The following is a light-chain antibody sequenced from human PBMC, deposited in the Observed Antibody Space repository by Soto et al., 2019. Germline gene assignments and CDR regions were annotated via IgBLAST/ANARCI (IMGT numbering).Light chain of an antibody. V-gene: IGKV3-20*01. J-gene: IGKJ4*01. CDR3: QQYGSSPLT. Sequence: EIVLTQSPGTLSLSPGERATLSCRASESVSDNYLAWYQQRSGQAPRLVIYGASSRASAVPDRFSGSGSGADFTLTIRRPEPEDFAVYYCQQYGSSPLTFGGGTKVDIK. CDR1: ESVSDNY. CDR2: GAS.